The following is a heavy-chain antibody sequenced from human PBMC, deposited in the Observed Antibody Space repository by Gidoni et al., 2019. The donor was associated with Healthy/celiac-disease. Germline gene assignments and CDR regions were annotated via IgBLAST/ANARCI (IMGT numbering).Heavy chain of an antibody. J-gene: IGHJ4*02. D-gene: IGHD2-2*02. CDR3: ARGDRYCSSTSCYTGHFDY. V-gene: IGHV1-69*01. CDR2: IIPIFGTA. CDR1: GGTFSSYA. Sequence: QVQLVQSGAEVKKPGSSVKVSCKASGGTFSSYAISWVRQAPGQGLEWMGGIIPIFGTANYAQKFQGRVTITADESTSTAYMELSSLRSEDTAVYYCARGDRYCSSTSCYTGHFDYWGQGTLVTVSS.